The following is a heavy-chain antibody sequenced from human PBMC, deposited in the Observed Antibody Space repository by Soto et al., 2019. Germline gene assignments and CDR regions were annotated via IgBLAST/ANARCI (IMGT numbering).Heavy chain of an antibody. D-gene: IGHD5-12*01. J-gene: IGHJ4*02. CDR2: IYYSGST. Sequence: QVQLQESGPGLVKPSQTLSLTCTVSGGSISSGGYYWSWIRQPSGKGLEWIGYIYYSGSTYYNPSLKSRVTISVDTSKNQFALKLSSVTAADTAVYYCAREGSGYDHTFFDYWGQGTMVTVSS. V-gene: IGHV4-30-4*01. CDR1: GGSISSGGYY. CDR3: AREGSGYDHTFFDY.